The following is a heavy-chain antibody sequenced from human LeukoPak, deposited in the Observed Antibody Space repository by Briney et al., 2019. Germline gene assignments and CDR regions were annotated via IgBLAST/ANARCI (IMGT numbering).Heavy chain of an antibody. V-gene: IGHV4-39*01. Sequence: SETLSLTCTVSGGSISSSNYYWGWIRQPPGKGLEWIGSIYYSGTTYYNPSLKSRVTISVDTSKNQFSLKLSSVTAADTAVYYCARGTYYYDSSGYYSNGNYFDYWGQGTLVTVSS. D-gene: IGHD3-22*01. J-gene: IGHJ4*02. CDR1: GGSISSSNYY. CDR3: ARGTYYYDSSGYYSNGNYFDY. CDR2: IYYSGTT.